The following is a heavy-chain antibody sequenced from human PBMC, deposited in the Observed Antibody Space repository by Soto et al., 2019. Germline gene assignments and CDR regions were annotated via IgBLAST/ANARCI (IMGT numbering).Heavy chain of an antibody. CDR2: IHSGDSNA. CDR1: GYSFSTYS. J-gene: IGHJ6*02. D-gene: IGHD3-22*01. Sequence: GESLKISCKGSGYSFSTYSIGWVRQMPGKGLEWIGNIHSGDSNARYSPSFQGQVTISADKSISTAYLQWSSLKASDTAMYYCARHGPRVYYDNSDYYYYGMDVWGQGTTVTVSS. CDR3: ARHGPRVYYDNSDYYYYGMDV. V-gene: IGHV5-51*01.